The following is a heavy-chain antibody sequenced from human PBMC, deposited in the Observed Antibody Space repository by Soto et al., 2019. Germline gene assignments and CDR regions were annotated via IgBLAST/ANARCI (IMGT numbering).Heavy chain of an antibody. CDR2: IYYNGDR. D-gene: IGHD3-10*01. Sequence: SETLSLTCTVSGGALSNYYWSWIRQPPGKGLEWIAYIYYNGDRKYNPSLRGRATISVDRSKNQFSLNLASVTAADTAVYYCLTQGFGPLHGLVDVWGQGTTVTVSS. CDR3: LTQGFGPLHGLVDV. V-gene: IGHV4-59*08. J-gene: IGHJ6*02. CDR1: GGALSNYY.